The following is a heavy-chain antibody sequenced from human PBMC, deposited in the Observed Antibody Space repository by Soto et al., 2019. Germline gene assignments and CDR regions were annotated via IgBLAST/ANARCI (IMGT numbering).Heavy chain of an antibody. J-gene: IGHJ4*02. V-gene: IGHV3-30-3*01. CDR1: GFTISSYS. CDR3: ARGRTVRDHDDFDL. CDR2: MSYDGNSK. D-gene: IGHD2-21*01. Sequence: QVQLVESGGGVVQPGRSLRLSCAASGFTISSYSMHWVRQAPGKGLEWVAAMSYDGNSKYFADSVKGRFTISRDNSKNTLSLQMNSLGAEDSAVYYCARGRTVRDHDDFDLWGQGTLVTVSS.